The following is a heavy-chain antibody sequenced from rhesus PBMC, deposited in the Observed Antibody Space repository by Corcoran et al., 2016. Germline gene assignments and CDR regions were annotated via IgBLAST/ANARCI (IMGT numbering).Heavy chain of an antibody. CDR3: ARVRARQDLDS. V-gene: IGHV1S2*01. Sequence: QVQLVQSGAEVKKPGSSVKVSCKASGYTFTDYYMHWVRQAPRQRLEWMGWFNPYKGNHTNEQKFQGRVTMTRDTSTSTAYMELSSLRSEDTAVYYCARVRARQDLDSWGQGVVVTVSS. CDR1: GYTFTDYY. D-gene: IGHD6-25*01. J-gene: IGHJ6*01. CDR2: FNPYKGNH.